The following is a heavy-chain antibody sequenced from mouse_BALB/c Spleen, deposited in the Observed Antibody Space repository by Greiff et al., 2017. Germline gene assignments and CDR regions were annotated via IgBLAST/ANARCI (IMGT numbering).Heavy chain of an antibody. CDR2: ISSGSSTI. Sequence: EVMLVESGGGLVQPGGSRKLSCAASGFTFSSFGMHWVRQAPEKGLEWVAYISSGSSTIYYADTVKGRFTISRDNPKNTLFLQMTSLRSEDTAMYYCARGHYYGSSYDWYFDVWGAGTTVTVSS. V-gene: IGHV5-17*02. D-gene: IGHD1-1*01. CDR1: GFTFSSFG. CDR3: ARGHYYGSSYDWYFDV. J-gene: IGHJ1*01.